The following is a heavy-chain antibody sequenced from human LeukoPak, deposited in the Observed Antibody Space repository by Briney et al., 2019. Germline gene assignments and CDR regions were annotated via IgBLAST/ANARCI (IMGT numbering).Heavy chain of an antibody. CDR3: AKVMTRTMVRGVPPSDY. V-gene: IGHV3-23*01. CDR1: GLTFSSYA. J-gene: IGHJ4*02. CDR2: ISGSGGST. D-gene: IGHD3-10*01. Sequence: GGSLRLSCAASGLTFSSYAMTWVRQPPGKGLEWVSTISGSGGSTYYADSVKGRFTISRDNSKNTLYLQMSSLRAEDTAVYYCAKVMTRTMVRGVPPSDYWGQGTLVTVSS.